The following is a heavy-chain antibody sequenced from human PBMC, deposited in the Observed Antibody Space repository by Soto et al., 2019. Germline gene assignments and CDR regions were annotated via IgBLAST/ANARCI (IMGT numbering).Heavy chain of an antibody. CDR2: IFHRGNT. CDR1: GASISSDDHY. J-gene: IGHJ4*02. CDR3: ARRFAYGKPEDF. D-gene: IGHD3-3*01. Sequence: QLQLRESGPGLVKPSETLSLNCTVTGASISSDDHYWAWIRQPPGKGPEFIGSIFHRGNTFTNPSLRSRLTISVNTSTNQFSLRLTSLTAADPDVYVCARRFAYGKPEDFWGQGHLVTVSS. V-gene: IGHV4-39*01.